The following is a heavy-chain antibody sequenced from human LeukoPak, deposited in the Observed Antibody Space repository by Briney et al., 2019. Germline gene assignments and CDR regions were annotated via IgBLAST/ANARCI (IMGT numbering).Heavy chain of an antibody. Sequence: GGSLRLPCAASGFTFSNAWMSWVRQAPGKGLEWVGRIKSKTDGGTTDYAAPVKGRFTISRDDSKNTLYLQMNSLKTEDTAVYYCTTVSYDSSGYYYYFDYWGQGTLVTVSS. D-gene: IGHD3-22*01. CDR1: GFTFSNAW. CDR2: IKSKTDGGTT. V-gene: IGHV3-15*01. J-gene: IGHJ4*02. CDR3: TTVSYDSSGYYYYFDY.